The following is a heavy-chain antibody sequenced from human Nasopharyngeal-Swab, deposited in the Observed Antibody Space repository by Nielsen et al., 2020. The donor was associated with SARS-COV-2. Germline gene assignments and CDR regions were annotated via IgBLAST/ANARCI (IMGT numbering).Heavy chain of an antibody. Sequence: SETLSLTCAVYGGSFSGYYWSCIRQPPGKGLEWIGYIYYSGSTNYNPSLKSRVTISVDTSKNQFSLKLSSVTAADTAVYYCARMTVVVVAATPAFDIWGQGTMVTVSS. CDR1: GGSFSGYY. D-gene: IGHD2-15*01. CDR2: IYYSGST. J-gene: IGHJ3*02. V-gene: IGHV4-59*01. CDR3: ARMTVVVVAATPAFDI.